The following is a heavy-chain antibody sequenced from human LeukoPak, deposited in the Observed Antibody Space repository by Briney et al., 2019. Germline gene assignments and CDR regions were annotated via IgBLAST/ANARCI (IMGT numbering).Heavy chain of an antibody. Sequence: GGSLRLSCAASGFTFSSYWMSWVRQAPGKGLEWGANIKQDGSEKYYVDSVKGRFTISRDNAKNSLYLQMNSLRAEDTAVYYCARDVWPHKSATGGYYFDYWGQGTLVTVSS. CDR1: GFTFSSYW. CDR2: IKQDGSEK. J-gene: IGHJ4*02. CDR3: ARDVWPHKSATGGYYFDY. D-gene: IGHD2-15*01. V-gene: IGHV3-7*03.